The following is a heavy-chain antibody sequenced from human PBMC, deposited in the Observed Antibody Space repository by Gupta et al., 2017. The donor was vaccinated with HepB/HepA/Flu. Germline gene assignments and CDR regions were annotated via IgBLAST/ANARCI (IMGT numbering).Heavy chain of an antibody. V-gene: IGHV3-30*03. CDR1: GFTFSDYG. J-gene: IGHJ5*02. CDR3: ARNGLGGQYDWFGP. D-gene: IGHD3-10*02. CDR2: ISYEGSIT. Sequence: QVQLVKSGGGVVQPGRSLRLSCAVSGFTFSDYGMHWVRQSPDKGLEWVASISYEGSITHYADPVRGRFTISRDNPSSKLYLQMNSLEMDDTGVYYCARNGLGGQYDWFGPWGQGTLVTVSS.